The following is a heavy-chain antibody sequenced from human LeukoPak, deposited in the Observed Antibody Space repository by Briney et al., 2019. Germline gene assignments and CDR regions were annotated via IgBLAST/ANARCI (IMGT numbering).Heavy chain of an antibody. CDR1: SGSISTSNYY. D-gene: IGHD6-13*01. CDR2: IFYSGST. Sequence: SETLSLTCTVSSGSISTSNYYWGWVRQPPGKALEWIGNIFYSGSTYYSPSLKSRVTISLDTSKNQFSLKLSSVTAADTAVYYCARDPLAAAGLDYWGQGTLVTVSS. CDR3: ARDPLAAAGLDY. V-gene: IGHV4-39*07. J-gene: IGHJ4*02.